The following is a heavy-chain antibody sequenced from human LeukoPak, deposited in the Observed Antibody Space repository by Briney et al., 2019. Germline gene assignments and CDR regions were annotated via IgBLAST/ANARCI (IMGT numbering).Heavy chain of an antibody. Sequence: SETLSLTCTVSGYSISSGYYWGWIRQPPGKGLEWIGSIYHSGSTYYNPSLKSRVTISVDTSKNQFSLKLNSVTAADTAVYYCARQTSGYYYMDVWGKGTTVTVSS. V-gene: IGHV4-38-2*02. CDR3: ARQTSGYYYMDV. J-gene: IGHJ6*03. CDR1: GYSISSGYY. CDR2: IYHSGST. D-gene: IGHD6-19*01.